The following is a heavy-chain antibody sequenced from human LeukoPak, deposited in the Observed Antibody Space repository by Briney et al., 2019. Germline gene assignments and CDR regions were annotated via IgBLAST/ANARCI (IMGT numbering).Heavy chain of an antibody. V-gene: IGHV3-21*01. CDR1: GFTFSSYS. CDR3: ARDNSVYGGNFDY. D-gene: IGHD4-23*01. Sequence: PGGSLRLSCAASGFTFSSYSMNWVRQAPGKGLELVSSISSSSSYIFYADSVKGRFTISRSNAKNSLYLQMNSLRAEDTAVYYCARDNSVYGGNFDYWGQGTLVTVSS. J-gene: IGHJ4*02. CDR2: ISSSSSYI.